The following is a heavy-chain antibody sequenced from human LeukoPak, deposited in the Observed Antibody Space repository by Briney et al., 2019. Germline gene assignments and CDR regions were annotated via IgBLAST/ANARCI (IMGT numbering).Heavy chain of an antibody. CDR1: GFTFSSYA. D-gene: IGHD6-13*01. V-gene: IGHV3-23*01. CDR3: ARSPRIAAAGKGYFDY. Sequence: PGGSLRVSCAASGFTFSSYAMSWVRQAPGKGLEWVSAISGSGGSTYYADSVKGRFTISRDNSKNTLYLQMNSLRAEDTAVYYCARSPRIAAAGKGYFDYWGQGTLVTVSS. J-gene: IGHJ4*02. CDR2: ISGSGGST.